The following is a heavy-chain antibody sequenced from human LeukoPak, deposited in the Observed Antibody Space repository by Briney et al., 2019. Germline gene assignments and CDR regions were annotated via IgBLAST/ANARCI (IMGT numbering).Heavy chain of an antibody. Sequence: PSETLSLTCNVSGGSITTTTSFWGWVRQSPGKGLEWLGNVFYSGATYDNPSLKSRVTLSVDTSKNQFSLKLSSVTAADTAVYYCARHSNSGSYYWVYWGQGTLVTVSS. CDR3: ARHSNSGSYYWVY. CDR2: VFYSGAT. D-gene: IGHD3-10*01. V-gene: IGHV4-39*01. J-gene: IGHJ4*02. CDR1: GGSITTTTSF.